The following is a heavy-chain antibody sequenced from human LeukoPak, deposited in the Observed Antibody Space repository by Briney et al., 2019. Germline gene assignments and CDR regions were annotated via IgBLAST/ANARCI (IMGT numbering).Heavy chain of an antibody. Sequence: ESSETLPLTCTVSGGSISSYYWSWIRQPPGKGLEWIGYIYYSGSTNYNPSLKSRVTISVDTSKNQFSLKLSSVTAADTAVYYCARTARFPSYYFDYWGQGTLVTVSS. CDR3: ARTARFPSYYFDY. CDR2: IYYSGST. V-gene: IGHV4-59*01. J-gene: IGHJ4*02. CDR1: GGSISSYY. D-gene: IGHD1-26*01.